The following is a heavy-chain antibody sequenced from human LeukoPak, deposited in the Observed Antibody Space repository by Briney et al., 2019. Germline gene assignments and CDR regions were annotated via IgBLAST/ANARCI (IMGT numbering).Heavy chain of an antibody. Sequence: GGSLRLSCVASGVTFSSYGMHWVRQAPGKGLEWVGYIRHDGTNQYNADSLKGRFTISRDNSQDTLYLQMNTLRAADTAVYYCAREGHSSSWYGFDYWGQGTLVTVSS. CDR3: AREGHSSSWYGFDY. V-gene: IGHV3-30*02. CDR2: IRHDGTNQ. D-gene: IGHD6-13*01. CDR1: GVTFSSYG. J-gene: IGHJ4*02.